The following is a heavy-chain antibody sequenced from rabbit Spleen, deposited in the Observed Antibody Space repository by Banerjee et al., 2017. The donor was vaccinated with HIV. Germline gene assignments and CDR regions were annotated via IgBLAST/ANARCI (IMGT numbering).Heavy chain of an antibody. V-gene: IGHV1S45*01. D-gene: IGHD7-1*01. CDR3: ARDLVTAIGWNFAL. J-gene: IGHJ4*01. CDR1: GFSFGDRDV. Sequence: QEQLVESGGGLVQPTGSLTLTCKASGFSFGDRDVMCWVRQAPGKGLEWISCIAGSSSGFTYSATWAKGRFTISKTSSTTVTLQMTSLTAADTATYFCARDLVTAIGWNFALWGPGHPRHRL. CDR2: IAGSSSGFT.